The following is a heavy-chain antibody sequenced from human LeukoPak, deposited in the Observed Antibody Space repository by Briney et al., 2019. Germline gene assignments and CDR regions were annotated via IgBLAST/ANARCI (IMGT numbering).Heavy chain of an antibody. V-gene: IGHV3-30*04. D-gene: IGHD2-8*01. J-gene: IGHJ4*02. CDR3: AKDLAHCTNGVCSFGFDY. CDR1: GFTFSSYA. Sequence: PGGSLRLSCAASGFTFSSYAMHWVRQAPGKGLEWVAVISYDGSNKYYADSVKGRFTISRDNSKNTLYLQMNSLRAEDTAVYYCAKDLAHCTNGVCSFGFDYWGQGTLVTVSS. CDR2: ISYDGSNK.